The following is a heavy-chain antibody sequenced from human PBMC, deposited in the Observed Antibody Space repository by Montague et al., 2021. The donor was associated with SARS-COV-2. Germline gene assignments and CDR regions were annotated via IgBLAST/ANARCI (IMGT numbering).Heavy chain of an antibody. J-gene: IGHJ4*02. V-gene: IGHV4-59*01. CDR3: ARDVRYYYDQ. D-gene: IGHD3-10*01. Sequence: SETLSLTCSVSGGSMSSYHCVWIRQPPGKGLEWIGNVSYRGSTNYNLSLKRRVTISLDTSKNRFSLRVTSVTAADTAVYYCARDVRYYYDQWGQGILVTVSS. CDR1: GGSMSSYH. CDR2: VSYRGST.